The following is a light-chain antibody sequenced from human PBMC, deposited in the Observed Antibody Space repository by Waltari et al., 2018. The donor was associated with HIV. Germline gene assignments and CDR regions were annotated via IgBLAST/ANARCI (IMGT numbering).Light chain of an antibody. CDR3: AAWDDSLSGRV. J-gene: IGLJ3*02. CDR2: RNN. V-gene: IGLV1-47*01. CDR1: SSNIGSNY. Sequence: QSVLTQPPSASGTPGQRVTISCSGSSSNIGSNYEYWYQQLPGTAPKLLIYRNNQRPSGVPDRFSGSKSGTSASLAISVLRSEDEADYYCAAWDDSLSGRVFGGGTKLTVL.